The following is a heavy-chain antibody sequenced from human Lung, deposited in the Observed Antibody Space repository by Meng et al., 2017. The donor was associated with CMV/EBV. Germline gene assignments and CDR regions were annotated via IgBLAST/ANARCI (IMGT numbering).Heavy chain of an antibody. V-gene: IGHV3-74*01. CDR3: ARVHRQYYYDGMAV. CDR1: GFTFSSYW. Sequence: SCAASGFTFSSYWMHWVRQAPGKGLVWVSRINSDGSSTSYADSVKGRFTISRDNAKNTVYLQMNSLRAEDTAVYNCARVHRQYYYDGMAVWGQGTTVTVSS. J-gene: IGHJ6*02. CDR2: INSDGSST.